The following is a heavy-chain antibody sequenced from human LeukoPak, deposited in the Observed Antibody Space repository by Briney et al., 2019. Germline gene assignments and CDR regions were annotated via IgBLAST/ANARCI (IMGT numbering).Heavy chain of an antibody. CDR1: GFTFSNAW. V-gene: IGHV3-15*01. D-gene: IGHD4-23*01. J-gene: IGHJ4*02. Sequence: GGSLRLSCAASGFTFSNAWMSWVRQAPGKGLEWVGRIKSKTDGGTTDYAAPVKGRFTISRDDSKNTLYLQMNSLRAEDTALYYCAKGIYGVNGWGLGKWGQGTLVTVSS. CDR2: IKSKTDGGTT. CDR3: AKGIYGVNGWGLGK.